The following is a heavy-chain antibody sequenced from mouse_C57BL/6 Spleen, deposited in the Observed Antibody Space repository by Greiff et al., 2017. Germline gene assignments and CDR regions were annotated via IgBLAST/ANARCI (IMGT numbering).Heavy chain of an antibody. Sequence: EVHLVESGGGLVKPGGSLKLSCAASGFTFSSYAMSWVRQTPEKRLEWVATISDGGSYTYYPDNVKGRFTISRDNAKNNLYLQMSHLKSEDTAMYYCARDPYYYGSTSSYWYFDVWGTGTTVTVSS. CDR2: ISDGGSYT. V-gene: IGHV5-4*01. CDR1: GFTFSSYA. CDR3: ARDPYYYGSTSSYWYFDV. D-gene: IGHD1-1*01. J-gene: IGHJ1*03.